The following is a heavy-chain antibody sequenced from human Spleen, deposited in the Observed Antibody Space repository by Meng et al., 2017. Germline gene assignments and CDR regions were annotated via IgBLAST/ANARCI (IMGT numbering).Heavy chain of an antibody. J-gene: IGHJ4*02. CDR2: INPNSGDA. Sequence: VKVSCKASGYTFTGYFLHWVRQAPGQGLEWMGWINPNSGDAHYAQKFQGRVTMTRDTSISTAYMELSSLRSDDTAVYYCARRLTDSGFDYWGQGTLVTVSS. CDR3: ARRLTDSGFDY. CDR1: GYTFTGYF. V-gene: IGHV1-2*02. D-gene: IGHD3-9*01.